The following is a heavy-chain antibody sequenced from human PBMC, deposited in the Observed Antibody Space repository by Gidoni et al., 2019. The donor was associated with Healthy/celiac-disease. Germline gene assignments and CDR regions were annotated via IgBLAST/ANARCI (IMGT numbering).Heavy chain of an antibody. CDR3: ARGVRVVVTAIPRPYYFDY. Sequence: QVQLQPWGAGLLTPSATLSLTCAVYGGSFIGYYWSWIRQPPGKGLEWIGEINHSGSTNYNPSLKSRVTISVDTSKNQFSLKLSSVTAADTAVYYCARGVRVVVTAIPRPYYFDYWGQGTLVTVSS. CDR2: INHSGST. J-gene: IGHJ4*02. CDR1: GGSFIGYY. V-gene: IGHV4-34*01. D-gene: IGHD2-21*02.